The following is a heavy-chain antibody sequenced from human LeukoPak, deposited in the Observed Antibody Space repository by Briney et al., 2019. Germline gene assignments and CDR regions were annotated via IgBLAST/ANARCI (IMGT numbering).Heavy chain of an antibody. CDR2: IYHSGST. CDR1: GYSISSGYY. D-gene: IGHD3-3*01. CDR3: ARDNYDFWSGYYPSRQTTDY. V-gene: IGHV4-38-2*02. Sequence: SETLSLTCSVSGYSISSGYYWGWIRQPPGKGLEWIGSIYHSGSTYYNPSLKSRVTISVDTSKNQFSLKLSSVTAADTAVYYCARDNYDFWSGYYPSRQTTDYWGQGTLVTVSS. J-gene: IGHJ4*02.